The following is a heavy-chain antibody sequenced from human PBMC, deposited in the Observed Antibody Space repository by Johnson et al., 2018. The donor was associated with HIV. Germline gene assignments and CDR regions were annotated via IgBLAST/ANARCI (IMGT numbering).Heavy chain of an antibody. CDR3: ARVGDSAMIVGGSDAFDS. Sequence: VQLVESGGGVARPGGSLRLSCAASGFTFDDYGMNWVRQAPGKGLEWVSGIDCNGGSTGYADSVKGRFTISRDKAQNSLYLQLNSLRAEDTAVYYCARVGDSAMIVGGSDAFDSWGQGTMVTVSS. V-gene: IGHV3-20*04. CDR2: IDCNGGST. D-gene: IGHD3-22*01. CDR1: GFTFDDYG. J-gene: IGHJ3*02.